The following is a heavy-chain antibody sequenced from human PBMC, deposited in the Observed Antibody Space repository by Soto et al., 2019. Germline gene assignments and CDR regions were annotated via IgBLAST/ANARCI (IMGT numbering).Heavy chain of an antibody. CDR2: IIPLHNTS. CDR1: GGAFTNYA. CDR3: ASWSNWKPLYYDGLDV. V-gene: IGHV1-69*06. Sequence: QVQLLQSGAEVKKPGSSVKVSCKVSGGAFTNYALNWVRHGPGQGLEWLGGIIPLHNTSNCSLKFLGRVTVTADISSTTVYMELNSLTSDDTATYYCASWSNWKPLYYDGLDVWGQGTTVTVSS. D-gene: IGHD1-20*01. J-gene: IGHJ6*02.